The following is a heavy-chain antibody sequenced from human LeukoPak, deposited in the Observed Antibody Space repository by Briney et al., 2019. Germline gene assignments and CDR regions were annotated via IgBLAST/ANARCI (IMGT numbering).Heavy chain of an antibody. CDR1: GYTFTTYY. Sequence: ASVKVSCKASGYTFTTYYVHWVRQAPGQGLEWMGWINPNSGGTNYAQKFQGRVTMTRDTSINTAYMELSRLRSDDTAVYYCARADIVVVPAATYYYYMDVWGKGTTVTVSS. J-gene: IGHJ6*03. CDR2: INPNSGGT. D-gene: IGHD2-2*01. V-gene: IGHV1-2*02. CDR3: ARADIVVVPAATYYYYMDV.